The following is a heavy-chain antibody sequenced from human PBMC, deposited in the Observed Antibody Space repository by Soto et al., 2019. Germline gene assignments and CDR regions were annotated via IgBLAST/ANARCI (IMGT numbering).Heavy chain of an antibody. Sequence: SETLSLTCTVSAGYIGSCNWTWIRQPPGKGLEWIGYIYYSGSTNYNPSLKSRVAISTDTSKNQFSLTLTSVTAADTAMYYCTCCGHSYKIDNWGQGTLVTVS. D-gene: IGHD2-21*01. CDR1: AGYIGSCN. CDR3: TCCGHSYKIDN. CDR2: IYYSGST. V-gene: IGHV4-59*12. J-gene: IGHJ4*02.